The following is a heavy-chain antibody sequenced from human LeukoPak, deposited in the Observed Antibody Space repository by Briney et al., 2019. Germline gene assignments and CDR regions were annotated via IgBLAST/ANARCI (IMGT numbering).Heavy chain of an antibody. CDR3: ARGRTCSGWYQTPPHY. Sequence: GASVKVSCKASGYTFTSYDINWVRQATGQGLEWMGWMNPNSGNTGYAQKFQGRVTMTRNTSISTAYMELSSLRSEDTAVYYCARGRTCSGWYQTPPHYWGQGTLVTVSS. J-gene: IGHJ4*02. V-gene: IGHV1-8*01. CDR1: GYTFTSYD. CDR2: MNPNSGNT. D-gene: IGHD6-19*01.